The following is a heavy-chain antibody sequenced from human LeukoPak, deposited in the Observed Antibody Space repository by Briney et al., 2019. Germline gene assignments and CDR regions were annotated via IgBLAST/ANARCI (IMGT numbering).Heavy chain of an antibody. V-gene: IGHV3-53*01. CDR1: RFTVSNNY. CDR3: ARDQWLALQH. Sequence: GGSLRLTCAASRFTVSNNYMSWVRQAPGRGLEWVSVIYSDGSTYYADSVKGRFTISRDNSKNTLYLQMNSLIAEDTAVYYCARDQWLALQHWGQGTLVTVSS. CDR2: IYSDGST. D-gene: IGHD6-19*01. J-gene: IGHJ1*01.